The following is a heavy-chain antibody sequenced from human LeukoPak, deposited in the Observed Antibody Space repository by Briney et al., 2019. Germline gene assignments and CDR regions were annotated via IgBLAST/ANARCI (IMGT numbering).Heavy chain of an antibody. CDR2: IRYDGSNK. D-gene: IGHD1-1*01. CDR1: GFTFSSYG. CDR3: ARGAWNAFDY. Sequence: GGSLRLSCAASGFTFSSYGMHWVRQAPGKGLEWVAFIRYDGSNKYYADSVKGRFTISRDNSKNTLYLQMNSLRAEDTAVYYCARGAWNAFDYWGQGTRVTVSS. V-gene: IGHV3-30*02. J-gene: IGHJ4*02.